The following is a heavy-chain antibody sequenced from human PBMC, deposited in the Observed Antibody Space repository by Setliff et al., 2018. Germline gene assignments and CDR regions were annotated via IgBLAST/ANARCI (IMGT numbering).Heavy chain of an antibody. CDR2: IGESGNNI. Sequence: PGGSLRLSCAASGFTFSGYYMQWVRQAPGKGLEGVSYIGESGNNIHYADSVKGRFTISRDNAKHSLYLQMNSLRAEDTSIYYCANAYNYGYAHYYYGMDVWCQGTTVTVSS. V-gene: IGHV3-11*01. D-gene: IGHD5-18*01. CDR3: ANAYNYGYAHYYYGMDV. CDR1: GFTFSGYY. J-gene: IGHJ6*02.